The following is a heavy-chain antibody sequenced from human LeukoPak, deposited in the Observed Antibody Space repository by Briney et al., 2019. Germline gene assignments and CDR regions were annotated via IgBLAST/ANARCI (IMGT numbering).Heavy chain of an antibody. CDR1: GFTVSSNY. D-gene: IGHD5-24*01. CDR3: AREAVQRDGYNAFDY. CDR2: IYSGGST. Sequence: GGSLRLSCAASGFTVSSNYMRWVRQAPGKGLEWISVIYSGGSTYYADSVKGRFTISRNNSKNTLYLQMNSLRAEDTAVYYCAREAVQRDGYNAFDYWGQGTLVTVSS. V-gene: IGHV3-53*01. J-gene: IGHJ4*02.